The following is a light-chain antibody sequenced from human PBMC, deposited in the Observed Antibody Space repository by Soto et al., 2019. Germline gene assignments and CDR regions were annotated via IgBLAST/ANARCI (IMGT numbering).Light chain of an antibody. CDR2: DVS. J-gene: IGLJ1*01. Sequence: QSALTQPPSVSGSPGQSVTISCTGTRSDVGDYDYVSWYLQHPGTAPKLLISDVSRRHSGVPERFSGSKSGNKAYRTISGPQVDDEGDYYCCSDAGPYTYVFGTGAKLTAL. CDR3: CSDAGPYTYV. V-gene: IGLV2-11*01. CDR1: RSDVGDYDY.